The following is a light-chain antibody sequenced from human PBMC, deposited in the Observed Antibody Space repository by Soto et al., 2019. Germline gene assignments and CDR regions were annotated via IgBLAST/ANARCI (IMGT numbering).Light chain of an antibody. CDR3: AAWDDTLSGRV. CDR1: SSNIGSNT. V-gene: IGLV1-44*01. J-gene: IGLJ3*02. CDR2: RNN. Sequence: QLVLTQPPSASGTPGQRVTISCSGSSSNIGSNTVNWYQQFPGTAPKLLIYRNNQRPSGVPDRFSGSKSGTSASLAISGLRSEDEADYYCAAWDDTLSGRVFGGGTKLTVL.